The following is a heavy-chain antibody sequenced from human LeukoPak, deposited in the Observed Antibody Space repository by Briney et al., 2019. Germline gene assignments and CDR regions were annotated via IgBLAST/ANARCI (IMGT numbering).Heavy chain of an antibody. D-gene: IGHD6-19*01. CDR1: GFTFSTYD. J-gene: IGHJ6*02. Sequence: GGSLRLSCAASGFTFSTYDMNWVRQAPGKGLEWISYISGGGGSIHYADSVKGRFTISRDNSKNTLYLQMNSLRAEDTAVYYCARVGGSGWRYYYYGMDVWGQGTTVTVSS. CDR3: ARVGGSGWRYYYYGMDV. CDR2: ISGGGGSI. V-gene: IGHV3-48*01.